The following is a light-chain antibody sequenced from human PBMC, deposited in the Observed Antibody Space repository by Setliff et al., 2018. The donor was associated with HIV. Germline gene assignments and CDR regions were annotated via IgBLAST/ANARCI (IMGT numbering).Light chain of an antibody. CDR3: AVWDNGLKGYV. Sequence: QSVLSQPPSASGTPVQRVTISCSGSGSNIGVNVVNWYQHLPGTSPKLLIYNNYQRPSGVPDRFSGSKSGSSGSLAISGLQSEDEDYYYCAVWDNGLKGYVFGTGTKVTVL. CDR1: GSNIGVNV. J-gene: IGLJ1*01. CDR2: NNY. V-gene: IGLV1-44*01.